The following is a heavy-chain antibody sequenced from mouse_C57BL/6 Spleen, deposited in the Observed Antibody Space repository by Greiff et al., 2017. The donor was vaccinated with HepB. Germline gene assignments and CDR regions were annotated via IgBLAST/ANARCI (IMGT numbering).Heavy chain of an antibody. J-gene: IGHJ1*03. Sequence: EVMLVESGGGLVQPGGSLSLSCAASGFTFTDYYMSWVSQPPGKALEWLGFIRNKANGYTTEYSASVKGRFTISRDNSQSILYLQMNALRAEDSATYYCASLTGVATDWYFDVWGTGTTVTVSS. CDR1: GFTFTDYY. V-gene: IGHV7-3*01. CDR3: ASLTGVATDWYFDV. D-gene: IGHD1-1*01. CDR2: IRNKANGYTT.